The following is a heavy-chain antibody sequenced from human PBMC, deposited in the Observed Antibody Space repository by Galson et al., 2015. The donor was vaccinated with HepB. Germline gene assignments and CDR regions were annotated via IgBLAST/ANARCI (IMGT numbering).Heavy chain of an antibody. J-gene: IGHJ2*01. Sequence: LSLTCTFSGGSIIRSSSYWGWIRQSPEKGLEWIASINYSGTTFYNPSLKSRVTMSVDTSTNQFSLKLTSVTAADTAMYYCARRVSCSGGSCYWYFDLWGRGTLVTVSS. D-gene: IGHD2-15*01. CDR1: GGSIIRSSSY. V-gene: IGHV4-39*01. CDR3: ARRVSCSGGSCYWYFDL. CDR2: INYSGTT.